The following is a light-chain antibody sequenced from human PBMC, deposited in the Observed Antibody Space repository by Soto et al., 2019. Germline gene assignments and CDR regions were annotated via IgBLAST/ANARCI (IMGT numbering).Light chain of an antibody. J-gene: IGKJ1*01. CDR2: AAS. CDR1: QGIASY. Sequence: DIQLTQSPSFLSASVGDRVTITCRASQGIASYLAWYHQKPGKAPKLLIYAASTLQSGVPSRFSGTGSGTEFTLTISSLQPEDFATYYCQQLNSYPRTFGQGTKVEI. CDR3: QQLNSYPRT. V-gene: IGKV1-9*01.